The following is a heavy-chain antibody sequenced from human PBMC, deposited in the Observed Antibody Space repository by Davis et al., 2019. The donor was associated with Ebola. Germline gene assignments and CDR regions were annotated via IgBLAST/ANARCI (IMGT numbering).Heavy chain of an antibody. J-gene: IGHJ4*02. CDR1: GGSLSGHY. CDR2: ISHSGST. D-gene: IGHD3-3*01. Sequence: SETLSLTCDVSGGSLSGHYWSWIRQPPGKGLEWIGEISHSGSTDYSPSLKSRVTISRDMSKNQFSLKLTSVTAADSAIYYCAKGPFVAFDWGQGTLVTVSS. CDR3: AKGPFVAFD. V-gene: IGHV4-34*01.